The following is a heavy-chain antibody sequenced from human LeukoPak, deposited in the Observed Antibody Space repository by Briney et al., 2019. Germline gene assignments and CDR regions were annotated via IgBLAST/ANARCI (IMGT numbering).Heavy chain of an antibody. CDR2: ISYDGSNK. CDR3: ARAEVVPTHTPPWGRTYYYYGMDV. D-gene: IGHD2-2*01. CDR1: GFTFSSYA. J-gene: IGHJ6*02. Sequence: GGSLRLSCAASGFTFSSYAMHWVRQAPGKGLEWVAVISYDGSNKYYADSVKGRFTISRDNSKNTLYLQMNSLRAEDTAVYYCARAEVVPTHTPPWGRTYYYYGMDVWGQGTTVTVSS. V-gene: IGHV3-30-3*01.